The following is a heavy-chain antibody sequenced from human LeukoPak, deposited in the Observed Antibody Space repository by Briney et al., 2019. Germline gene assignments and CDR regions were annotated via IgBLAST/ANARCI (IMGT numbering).Heavy chain of an antibody. CDR1: GYTFTGYY. V-gene: IGHV1-2*06. Sequence: ASVKVSCKASGYTFTGYYMHWVRQAPGQELEWMGRINPNSGGTNYAQKFQGRVTMTRDTSISTAYMELSRLRSDDTAVYYCAREVDQPLKMEDDAFDIWGQGTMVTVSS. D-gene: IGHD2-2*01. CDR2: INPNSGGT. J-gene: IGHJ3*02. CDR3: AREVDQPLKMEDDAFDI.